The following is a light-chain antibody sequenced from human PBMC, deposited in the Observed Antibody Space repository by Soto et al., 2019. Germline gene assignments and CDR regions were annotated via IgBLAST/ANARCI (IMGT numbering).Light chain of an antibody. J-gene: IGLJ1*01. Sequence: QSALTQPPSVSASPGQSVTISCTGTSSDVGGYNYVSWYQQHPGEAPKLMISDVTKRPSGVPDRFAGSKSGNTASLTISGLQADDEADYFCFSYAGSVYVFGTGTKVTVL. V-gene: IGLV2-11*01. CDR1: SSDVGGYNY. CDR3: FSYAGSVYV. CDR2: DVT.